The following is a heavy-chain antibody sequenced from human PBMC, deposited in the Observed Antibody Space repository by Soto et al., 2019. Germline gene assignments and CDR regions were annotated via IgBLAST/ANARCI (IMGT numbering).Heavy chain of an antibody. J-gene: IGHJ6*03. V-gene: IGHV4-59*08. CDR2: IYYSGST. Sequence: AGTLPLKWTVSGGSIGSYYWSWIRQPPGKGLEWIGYIYYSGSTNYNPSLKSRVTISVDTSKNQFSLKLSSVTAADTAVYYRARQTDYYYYYMDVWGKGTTVTVSS. CDR3: ARQTDYYYYYMDV. CDR1: GGSIGSYY.